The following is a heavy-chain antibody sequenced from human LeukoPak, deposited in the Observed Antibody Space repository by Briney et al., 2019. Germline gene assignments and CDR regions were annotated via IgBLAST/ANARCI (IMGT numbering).Heavy chain of an antibody. Sequence: GRSLRLSCAASGISFSSFGMSWVRQTPEKGLEWVSTLSSTGTTFYADSVKGRFTISRANSENTLYLQMDSLTAEDTALYYCARVGYSSAWYFFNFWGQGTLVTVSS. D-gene: IGHD6-13*01. CDR3: ARVGYSSAWYFFNF. V-gene: IGHV3-23*01. CDR1: GISFSSFG. CDR2: LSSTGTT. J-gene: IGHJ4*02.